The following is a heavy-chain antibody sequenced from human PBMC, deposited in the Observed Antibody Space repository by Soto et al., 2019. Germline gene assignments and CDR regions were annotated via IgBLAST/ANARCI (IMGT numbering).Heavy chain of an antibody. CDR2: IYPGDSDT. V-gene: IGHV5-51*01. CDR1: GDSFNTYW. J-gene: IGHJ4*02. Sequence: GESLKISCKGSGDSFNTYWIGWVRQMPGKGLEWMGIIYPGDSDTRYSPSFQGQVTISADKSISTAYLQWSSLKASDTAMYYCARYIWGSFRYFGYWGQGTLVTVSS. D-gene: IGHD3-16*02. CDR3: ARYIWGSFRYFGY.